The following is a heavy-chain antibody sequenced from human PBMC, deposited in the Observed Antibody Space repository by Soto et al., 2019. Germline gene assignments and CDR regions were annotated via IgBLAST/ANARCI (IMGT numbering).Heavy chain of an antibody. V-gene: IGHV1-69*13. CDR3: ARELASGSYAFDI. CDR1: GGTFSSYA. CDR2: IIPIFGTA. D-gene: IGHD1-26*01. J-gene: IGHJ3*02. Sequence: RASVKVSCKASGGTFSSYAISWVRQAPGQGLEWMGGIIPIFGTANYAQKFQGRVTITADESTSTAYMELSSLRSEDTAVYYCARELASGSYAFDIWGQGTMVTVSS.